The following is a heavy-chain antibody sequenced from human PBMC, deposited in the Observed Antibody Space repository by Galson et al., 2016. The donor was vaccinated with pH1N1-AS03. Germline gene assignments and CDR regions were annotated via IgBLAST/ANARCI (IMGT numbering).Heavy chain of an antibody. CDR2: INSDGTST. D-gene: IGHD4-23*01. J-gene: IGHJ4*02. V-gene: IGHV3-74*03. CDR1: GSALTIYW. CDR3: VATRPDFDY. Sequence: SLRLSCAASGSALTIYWNHWVRQAPGKGLVWVARINSDGTSTTYADSVKGRFTISRESDTNTLYLQMNSLRAEDTALYYCVATRPDFDYWGQGTMVTVSS.